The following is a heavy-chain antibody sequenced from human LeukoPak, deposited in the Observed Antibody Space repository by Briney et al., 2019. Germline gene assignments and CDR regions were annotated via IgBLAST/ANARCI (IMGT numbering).Heavy chain of an antibody. CDR3: ARHIGKAVSGPDYYDSSGYIDY. D-gene: IGHD3-22*01. CDR1: GGSISRYN. CDR2: FYTSGST. J-gene: IGHJ4*02. V-gene: IGHV4-4*07. Sequence: SETLSVTRTEPGGSISRYNWSTIRETAGEGVERIGRFYTSGSTNYNTSLTSRVTISVDTSNKQFSLKLSSVTAADTAVYYCARHIGKAVSGPDYYDSSGYIDYWGQGALVTVSS.